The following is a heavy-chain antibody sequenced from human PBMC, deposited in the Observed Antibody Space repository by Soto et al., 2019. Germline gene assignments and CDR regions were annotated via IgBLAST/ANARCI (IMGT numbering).Heavy chain of an antibody. CDR1: GFTFSSYT. V-gene: IGHV3-21*01. CDR3: ARGDVVVLTATSNFDY. CDR2: ISSSYYI. Sequence: EVQLVESGGGLVKPGGSLRLSCAASGFTFSSYTMKWVRQAPGKGLEWVASISSSYYIKYADSVKGRFTISRDNAKNSLYLQMNSLRAEDTAVDYCARGDVVVLTATSNFDYWGQGTLVTVSS. D-gene: IGHD2-21*02. J-gene: IGHJ4*02.